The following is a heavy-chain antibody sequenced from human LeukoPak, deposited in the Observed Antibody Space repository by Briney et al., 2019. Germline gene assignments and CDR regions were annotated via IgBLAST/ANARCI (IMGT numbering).Heavy chain of an antibody. CDR1: EFTFSSYW. Sequence: PGGSLRLSCAASEFTFSSYWMHWVRQAPGKGLVWVSRINSDGSNTTYADSVKGRFTISRDNTRNTLYLQLSSLRAEGTAVYYCARSGGAGFDYWGQGTLVTVSS. J-gene: IGHJ4*02. CDR3: ARSGGAGFDY. CDR2: INSDGSNT. D-gene: IGHD3-16*01. V-gene: IGHV3-74*01.